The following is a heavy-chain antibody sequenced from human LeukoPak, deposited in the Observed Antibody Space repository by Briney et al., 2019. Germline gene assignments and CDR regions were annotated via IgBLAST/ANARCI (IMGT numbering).Heavy chain of an antibody. CDR1: GFTFSSYA. CDR3: ARESSPPIFTDET. D-gene: IGHD3-9*01. J-gene: IGHJ4*02. Sequence: PGGSLRLSYAASGFTFSSYAMHWVRQAPGKGLEWVANIKQDGSEKYYVDSVKGRFTISRDNAKNSLYLQMNSLRAEDTAVYYCARESSPPIFTDETWGQGTLVTVSS. V-gene: IGHV3-7*01. CDR2: IKQDGSEK.